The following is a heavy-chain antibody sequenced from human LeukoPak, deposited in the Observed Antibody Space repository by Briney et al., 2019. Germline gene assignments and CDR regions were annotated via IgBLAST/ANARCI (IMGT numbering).Heavy chain of an antibody. CDR3: ARDREAVAGTTFDY. CDR1: GFTFSSYE. CDR2: ISSSGSTI. D-gene: IGHD6-19*01. J-gene: IGHJ4*02. V-gene: IGHV3-48*03. Sequence: GGSLRLSCAASGFTFSSYEMNWVRQAPGKGLEWVSYISSSGSTIYYADSVKGRFTISRDNAKNSLYLQMNSLRAEDTPVYYCARDREAVAGTTFDYWGQGTLVTVSS.